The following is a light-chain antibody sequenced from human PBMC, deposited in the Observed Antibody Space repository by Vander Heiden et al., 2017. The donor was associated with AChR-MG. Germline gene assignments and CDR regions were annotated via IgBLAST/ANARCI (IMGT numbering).Light chain of an antibody. CDR3: QQYYSYPWT. V-gene: IGKV1-8*01. J-gene: IGKJ1*01. Sequence: AIRITQSPSSLSASTGDRVTITCRARQGMSSYLAWYQQKPGKAPKLLIYAASTLQSGVPSRFSGSGSGTDFTLTISCLQSEDFATYYCQQYYSYPWTFGQGTKVEIK. CDR1: QGMSSY. CDR2: AAS.